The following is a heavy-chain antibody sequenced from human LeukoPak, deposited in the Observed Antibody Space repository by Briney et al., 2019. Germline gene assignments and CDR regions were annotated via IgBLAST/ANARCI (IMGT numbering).Heavy chain of an antibody. CDR2: INSGSDYI. D-gene: IGHD3-10*01. V-gene: IGHV3-21*01. Sequence: KPGGSLRLSCAASGFPLSGYSMTWVRQAPGKGLEWVSSINSGSDYILYADSVKGRFTISRDNAKNSLYLQMSSLRAEDTAVYYCARDQFGKGNWFDPWGQGTLVTVSS. CDR3: ARDQFGKGNWFDP. J-gene: IGHJ5*02. CDR1: GFPLSGYS.